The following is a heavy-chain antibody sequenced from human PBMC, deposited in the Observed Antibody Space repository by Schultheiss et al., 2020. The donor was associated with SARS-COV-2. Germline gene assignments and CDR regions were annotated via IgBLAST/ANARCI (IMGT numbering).Heavy chain of an antibody. CDR2: IYYSGST. D-gene: IGHD2-2*01. V-gene: IGHV4-39*07. CDR3: ARVGCSSTSCYQNDY. Sequence: SETLSLTCTVSGGSISSNAYYWGWIRQPPGKGLEWIGYIYYSGSTYYNPSLKSRVTISVDTSKNQFSLKLSSVTAADTAVYYCARVGCSSTSCYQNDYWGQGTLVTVSS. CDR1: GGSISSNAYY. J-gene: IGHJ4*02.